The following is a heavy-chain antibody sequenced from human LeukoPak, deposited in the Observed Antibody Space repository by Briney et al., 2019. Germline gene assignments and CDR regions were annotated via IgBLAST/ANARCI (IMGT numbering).Heavy chain of an antibody. J-gene: IGHJ4*02. CDR2: INAGNGNT. V-gene: IGHV1-3*01. CDR1: GYTFTSYA. D-gene: IGHD3-22*01. Sequence: ASVKVSCKASGYTFTSYAIHWVRQAPGQRLEWMGWINAGNGNTKYSQKFQGRVTITRDTSASTAYMELSSLRSEDTAVYYCARGYYDSSGYPRIDYWGQGTLVTVSS. CDR3: ARGYYDSSGYPRIDY.